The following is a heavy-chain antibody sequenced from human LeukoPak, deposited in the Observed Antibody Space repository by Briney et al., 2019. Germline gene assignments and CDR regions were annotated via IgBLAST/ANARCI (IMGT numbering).Heavy chain of an antibody. CDR3: ARLYYDFWSGYYTGWFDP. CDR1: GGSMSSYY. J-gene: IGHJ5*02. Sequence: SETLSLTCTVSGGSMSSYYWSWIRQPPGKGLEWIGYIYYSGSTNYNPTLRSRVTISVDTSKNQFSLKLSSETAADTAVYYCARLYYDFWSGYYTGWFDPWGQGALVTVSS. V-gene: IGHV4-59*01. CDR2: IYYSGST. D-gene: IGHD3-3*01.